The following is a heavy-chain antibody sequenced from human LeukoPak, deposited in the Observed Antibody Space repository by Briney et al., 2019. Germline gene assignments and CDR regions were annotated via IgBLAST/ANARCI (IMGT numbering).Heavy chain of an antibody. CDR3: ASSLWGYFDY. CDR2: IYHSGST. D-gene: IGHD3-16*01. V-gene: IGHV4-30-2*01. CDR1: GGSISSGGYS. Sequence: SQTLSLTCAVSGGSISSGGYSWSWIRQPPGKGLEWIGYIYHSGSTYYNPSLKSRVTISVDRSKNQFSLKLSSVTAADMAVYYCASSLWGYFDYWGQGTLVTVSS. J-gene: IGHJ4*02.